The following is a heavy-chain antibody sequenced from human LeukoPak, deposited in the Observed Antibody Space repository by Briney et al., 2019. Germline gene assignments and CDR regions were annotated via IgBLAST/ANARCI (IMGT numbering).Heavy chain of an antibody. CDR3: ARGAGELLWFGELLSP. CDR1: GGSISSSSYY. J-gene: IGHJ5*02. Sequence: SETLSLTCTVSGGSISSSSYYWGWIRQPPGKGLEWIGSIYYSGSTYYNPSLKSRVTISVDTSKNQFSLKLSSVTAADTAVYYCARGAGELLWFGELLSPWGQGTLVTVSS. D-gene: IGHD3-10*01. CDR2: IYYSGST. V-gene: IGHV4-39*01.